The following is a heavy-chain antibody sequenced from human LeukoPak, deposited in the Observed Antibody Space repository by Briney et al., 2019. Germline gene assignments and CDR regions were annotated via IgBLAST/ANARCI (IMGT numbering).Heavy chain of an antibody. V-gene: IGHV1-46*01. CDR1: GYTFTSYY. CDR3: ARVAAEVVGVPGAIGFGWLRRDYYYMDV. Sequence: PWASVKVSCKASGYTFTSYYIHWVRQAPGEGLEWMGIINPSGVSTSYAQKFQGRVTMTRDMSTSTVYMELSSLRSEDTAVYYCARVAAEVVGVPGAIGFGWLRRDYYYMDVWGKGTTVTVSS. D-gene: IGHD2-2*02. CDR2: INPSGVST. J-gene: IGHJ6*03.